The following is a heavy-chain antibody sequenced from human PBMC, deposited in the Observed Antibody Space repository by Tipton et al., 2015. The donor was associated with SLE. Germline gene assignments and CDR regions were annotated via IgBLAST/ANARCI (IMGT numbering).Heavy chain of an antibody. V-gene: IGHV3-30*02. D-gene: IGHD6-6*01. CDR1: GFTFSSYG. CDR2: IRYDGSNK. CDR3: AKRDSSSSFFFDY. Sequence: SLRLSCAASGFTFSSYGMHWVRQAPGKGLEWVAFIRYDGSNKYYADSVKGRFTISRDNSKNTLYLQMNSLRAEDTAVYYCAKRDSSSSFFFDYWGQGTLVTVSS. J-gene: IGHJ4*02.